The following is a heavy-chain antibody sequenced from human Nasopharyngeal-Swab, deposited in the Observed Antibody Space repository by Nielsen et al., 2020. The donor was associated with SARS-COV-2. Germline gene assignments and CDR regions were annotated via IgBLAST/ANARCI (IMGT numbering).Heavy chain of an antibody. V-gene: IGHV3-48*02. D-gene: IGHD2-2*02. CDR3: ARDAIVVVPATIQY. Sequence: VRQAPGGGLEWVSYISSSSSTKYYEDSVKGRFTISRDNAKNSLYLQMNSLRDEDTAVYYCARDAIVVVPATIQYWGQGTLVTVSS. J-gene: IGHJ4*02. CDR2: ISSSSSTK.